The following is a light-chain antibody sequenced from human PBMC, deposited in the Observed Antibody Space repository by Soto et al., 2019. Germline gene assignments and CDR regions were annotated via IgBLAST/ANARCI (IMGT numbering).Light chain of an antibody. Sequence: EIVLTQSPATLSLSPGERATLSCRASQSVSSYLAWYQQKPGQAPRLLIYGASIRATGIPDRFSGSGSGTDFTLTISGLESEDFAVYYCQQYGNSPITFGQGTRLEIK. J-gene: IGKJ5*01. CDR1: QSVSSY. CDR2: GAS. CDR3: QQYGNSPIT. V-gene: IGKV3-20*01.